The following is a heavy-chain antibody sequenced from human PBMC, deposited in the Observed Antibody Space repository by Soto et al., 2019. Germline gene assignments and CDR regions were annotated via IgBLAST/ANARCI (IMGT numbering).Heavy chain of an antibody. D-gene: IGHD2-2*01. CDR2: MNPSGGVT. CDR1: GYTFTDYY. J-gene: IGHJ6*03. V-gene: IGHV1-46*03. Sequence: QVQLVQSGAEVKKPGASVRISCKASGYTFTDYYLHWVRQAPGQGLEWMGIMNPSGGVTSYAQKFQGRVAVTRDTSTSTVYMQLSSLRAEDTAVYYCASSEAVPTTTDYYWYIDVWGKGTTVTVSS. CDR3: ASSEAVPTTTDYYWYIDV.